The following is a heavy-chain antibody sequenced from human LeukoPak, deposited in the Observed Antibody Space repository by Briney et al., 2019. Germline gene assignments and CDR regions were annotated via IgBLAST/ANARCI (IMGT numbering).Heavy chain of an antibody. CDR3: GGIWEAVVNGGFCRFFYK. V-gene: IGHV3-7*03. CDR1: GFTFSSYW. J-gene: IGHJ4*02. Sequence: PGGSLRLSCAASGFTFSSYWMSWVRQAPGKGLEWVANIKQDGSEKYYVDSVKGRFTISRDNAKNSLYLQMNSLRAEDTAVYYWGGIWEAVVNGGFCRFFYKWGQGNPVTVS. CDR2: IKQDGSEK. D-gene: IGHD7-27*01.